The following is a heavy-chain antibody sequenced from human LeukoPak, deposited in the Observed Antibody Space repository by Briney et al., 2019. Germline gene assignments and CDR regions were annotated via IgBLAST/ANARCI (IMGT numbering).Heavy chain of an antibody. CDR2: IYYSGST. CDR3: ARGLVNPYDAFDI. CDR1: GGSISSGDYY. V-gene: IGHV4-30-4*01. J-gene: IGHJ3*02. Sequence: NPSETLSLTCTVSGGSISSGDYYWSWIRQPPGKGLEWIGYIYYSGSTYYNPSLKSRFTISVDTSKNQFSLKLSSVTAADTAVYYCARGLVNPYDAFDIWGQGTMVTVSS. D-gene: IGHD3-9*01.